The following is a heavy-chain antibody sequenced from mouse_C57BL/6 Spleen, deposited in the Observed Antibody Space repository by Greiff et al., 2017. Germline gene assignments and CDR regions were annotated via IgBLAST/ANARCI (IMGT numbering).Heavy chain of an antibody. Sequence: EVKLVESGGGLVQPGGSLSLSCAASGFTFTDYYMSWVRQPPGKALEWLGFIRNKANGYTTEYSASVKGRFTISSDNSQSILYLQMNALRAEDSATYYCARSRWLDYAMGYWGQGTSVTVSS. D-gene: IGHD2-3*01. CDR3: ARSRWLDYAMGY. J-gene: IGHJ4*01. CDR1: GFTFTDYY. CDR2: IRNKANGYTT. V-gene: IGHV7-3*01.